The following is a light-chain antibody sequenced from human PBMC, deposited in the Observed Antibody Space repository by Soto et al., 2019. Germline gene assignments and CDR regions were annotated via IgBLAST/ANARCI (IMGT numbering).Light chain of an antibody. J-gene: IGKJ3*01. CDR1: QSIGNW. Sequence: DVQITLTPSSFSAPVGDRVILTCRASQSIGNWLAWYQQKPGKAPKLLIYKASSLESGVPTRFSGSGSGTDFTLTISSLQPEDFATYYCQPDNSYVFGPGAKVDIK. V-gene: IGKV1-5*03. CDR3: QPDNSYV. CDR2: KAS.